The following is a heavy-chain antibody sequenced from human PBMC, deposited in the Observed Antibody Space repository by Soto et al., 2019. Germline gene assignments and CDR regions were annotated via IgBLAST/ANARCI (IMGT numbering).Heavy chain of an antibody. Sequence: QVQLVQSGAEVKKPGASVKVSCKASGYTFTSYDINWVRQATGQGLEWMGWMNPNSGNTGYAQKVQGRVTMTRNTSISTASRELSSRRPEDPAVYYCAREYSSGWSKDWGQGTLVTVSS. CDR1: GYTFTSYD. J-gene: IGHJ4*02. V-gene: IGHV1-8*01. CDR3: AREYSSGWSKD. D-gene: IGHD6-19*01. CDR2: MNPNSGNT.